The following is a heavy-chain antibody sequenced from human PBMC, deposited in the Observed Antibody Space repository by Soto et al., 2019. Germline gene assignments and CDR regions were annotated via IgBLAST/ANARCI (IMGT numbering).Heavy chain of an antibody. CDR1: GYAFLTYG. CDR3: ARELAGLLDN. V-gene: IGHV1-18*01. Sequence: GPELKKPGASVRVSCTASGYAFLTYGIVWVRQAPGQGLECMGWISTNTGNTNYEQNLQGRVTMTTDTPTSTAYMELRSLTSDDTAVYYSARELAGLLDNWGQGTLVTVSS. CDR2: ISTNTGNT. J-gene: IGHJ4*02.